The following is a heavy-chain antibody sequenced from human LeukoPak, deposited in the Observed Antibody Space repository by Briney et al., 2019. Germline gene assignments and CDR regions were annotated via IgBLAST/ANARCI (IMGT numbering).Heavy chain of an antibody. Sequence: GGSLRLSCAASGFTVSSNYVNWVRLAPGKGLEWVSVIYSGGSTYYADSVKGRFTISRDNSKNTLYLQMNSLRPEDTAVYYCARDRGSYAWDYWGQGTLVTVSS. CDR3: ARDRGSYAWDY. CDR2: IYSGGST. J-gene: IGHJ4*02. D-gene: IGHD5-12*01. CDR1: GFTVSSNY. V-gene: IGHV3-66*02.